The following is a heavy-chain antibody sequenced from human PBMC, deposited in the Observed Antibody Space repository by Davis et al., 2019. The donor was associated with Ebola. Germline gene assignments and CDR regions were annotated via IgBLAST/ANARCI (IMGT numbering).Heavy chain of an antibody. CDR2: IDPKRESS. CDR3: ASDWWGSSSWYAF. Sequence: AASVTVSCKASGYTFSDYHIHWVRQAPGQGLEWMGKIDPKRESSSYAQKFQGRVSLTRDTSRNTVYMEVNSLRFEDTAVYFCASDWWGSSSWYAFWGQGTLVTVSS. CDR1: GYTFSDYH. D-gene: IGHD6-13*01. J-gene: IGHJ4*02. V-gene: IGHV1-46*01.